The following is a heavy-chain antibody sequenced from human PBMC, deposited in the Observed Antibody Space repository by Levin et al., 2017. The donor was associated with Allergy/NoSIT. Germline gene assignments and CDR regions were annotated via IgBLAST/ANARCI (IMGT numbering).Heavy chain of an antibody. CDR3: ARVYYYDSSGYYKDIDY. CDR1: GYTFTSYG. Sequence: ASVKVSCKASGYTFTSYGISWVRQAPGQGLEWMGWISAYNGNTNYAQKLQGRVTMTTDTSTSTAYMELRSLRSDDTAVYYCARVYYYDSSGYYKDIDYWGQGTLVTVSS. D-gene: IGHD3-22*01. V-gene: IGHV1-18*01. CDR2: ISAYNGNT. J-gene: IGHJ4*02.